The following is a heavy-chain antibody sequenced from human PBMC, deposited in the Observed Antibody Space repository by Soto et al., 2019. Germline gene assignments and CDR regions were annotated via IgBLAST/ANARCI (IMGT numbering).Heavy chain of an antibody. D-gene: IGHD5-12*01. Sequence: SEALSLTSTVSGGSISISSYYWSWIRQSPGKGLEWIGNIHYSGSTNYNPSLKSRVTISVDTSKNQFSLKLNSVTAADTAVYYCTRDGGRSGYALDFDYWGQGTLVTVSS. J-gene: IGHJ4*02. CDR1: GGSISISSYY. V-gene: IGHV4-61*01. CDR3: TRDGGRSGYALDFDY. CDR2: IHYSGST.